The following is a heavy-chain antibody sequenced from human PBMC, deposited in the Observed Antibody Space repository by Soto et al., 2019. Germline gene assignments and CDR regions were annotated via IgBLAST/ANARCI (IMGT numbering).Heavy chain of an antibody. CDR2: ISAYNGNT. D-gene: IGHD2-15*01. Sequence: ASVKLSCKDSGYTYTSYGISWVRQAPRQGLEWMGWISAYNGNTNYAQKLQGRVTMTTDTSTSTAYMELRSLRSDDTAVYYCARDRIVVVVAATLDPWGQGTLVTVSS. CDR3: ARDRIVVVVAATLDP. J-gene: IGHJ5*02. CDR1: GYTYTSYG. V-gene: IGHV1-18*01.